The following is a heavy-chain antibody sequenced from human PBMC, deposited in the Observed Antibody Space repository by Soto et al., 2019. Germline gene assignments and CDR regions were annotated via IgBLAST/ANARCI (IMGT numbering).Heavy chain of an antibody. CDR1: GGSISTYY. Sequence: QVQLQESGPGLVKPSETLSLNCTVSGGSISTYYWSWIRQHPGKGLEWIGYIYYSGSTNYNPSLKSRVTISVDSSKNQFSLRLNSLTAADTASYYCVKGRAQLRRGAFDMWGQGTMVTVSS. V-gene: IGHV4-59*01. J-gene: IGHJ3*02. CDR3: VKGRAQLRRGAFDM. D-gene: IGHD2-2*01. CDR2: IYYSGST.